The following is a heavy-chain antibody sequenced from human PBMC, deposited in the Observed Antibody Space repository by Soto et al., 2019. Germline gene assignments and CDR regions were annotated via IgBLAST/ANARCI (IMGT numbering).Heavy chain of an antibody. CDR1: GGSISDYY. J-gene: IGHJ3*01. V-gene: IGHV4-59*08. D-gene: IGHD3-16*01. CDR2: IHYTGST. Sequence: QVQLQESGPGLVKPSETLSLTCTVSGGSISDYYWSWTRQAPGKGLEWIGYIHYTGSTSYNPSLKSRATVSIDTSKNHRSLKMSSVTAAEKAKFYCVRHMRCASNAFDLWGQGTLITVPS. CDR3: VRHMRCASNAFDL.